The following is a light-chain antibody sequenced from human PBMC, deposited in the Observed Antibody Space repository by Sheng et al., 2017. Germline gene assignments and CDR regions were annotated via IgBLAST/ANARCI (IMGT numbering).Light chain of an antibody. CDR1: QDIRND. CDR3: LQDYDYPPT. CDR2: RGS. Sequence: AIQMTQSPSSLSASVGDTVTFTCRASQDIRNDVAWFQQRPGRAPKLLMYRGSHLQSGVPARFSASGSGADFALTIRSLQPEDFATYYCLQDYDYPPTFGEGTKVEVK. V-gene: IGKV1-6*01. J-gene: IGKJ4*01.